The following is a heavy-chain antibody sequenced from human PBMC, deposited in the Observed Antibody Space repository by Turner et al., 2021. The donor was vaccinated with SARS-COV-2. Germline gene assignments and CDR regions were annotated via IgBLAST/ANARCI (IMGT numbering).Heavy chain of an antibody. Sequence: QVQLQESGPGLVNPSQTLSLTCTVSGGSISSGDYYWSWIRQPPGKGLEWIGYIYYSGSTYYNPSLKSRVTISVDTSKNQFSLKLSSVTAADTAVYYCAREVFRMGTWFDPWGQGTLVTVSS. CDR1: GGSISSGDYY. CDR3: AREVFRMGTWFDP. D-gene: IGHD7-27*01. J-gene: IGHJ5*02. V-gene: IGHV4-30-4*01. CDR2: IYYSGST.